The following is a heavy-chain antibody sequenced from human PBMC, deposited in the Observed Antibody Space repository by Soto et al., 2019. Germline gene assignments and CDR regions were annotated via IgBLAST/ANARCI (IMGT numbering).Heavy chain of an antibody. CDR3: ARVIGAKELHGMDV. J-gene: IGHJ6*02. D-gene: IGHD1-26*01. CDR1: GYTLTTYG. Sequence: QVQLVQSGAEVKNPGASVKVSCKASGYTLTTYGISWVRQAPGQGLEWMGWISVYNGNTNYAQKVQGRVTMTTDTSTSTAYMELRSLKSDDTVVYYCARVIGAKELHGMDVWGQGTTVTVSS. CDR2: ISVYNGNT. V-gene: IGHV1-18*01.